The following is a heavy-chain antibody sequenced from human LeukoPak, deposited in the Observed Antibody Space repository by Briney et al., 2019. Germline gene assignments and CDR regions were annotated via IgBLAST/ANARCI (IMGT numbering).Heavy chain of an antibody. V-gene: IGHV4-61*02. Sequence: SSETLSLTCTVSGGSISSGSYYWSWIRQPAGKGLEWIGRIYTSGSTNYNPSLKSRVTISVDTSKNQFSLKLSSVTAADTAVYYCARAYSGSYYKPSPFDYWGQGTLVTVSS. D-gene: IGHD1-26*01. CDR1: GGSISSGSYY. J-gene: IGHJ4*02. CDR2: IYTSGST. CDR3: ARAYSGSYYKPSPFDY.